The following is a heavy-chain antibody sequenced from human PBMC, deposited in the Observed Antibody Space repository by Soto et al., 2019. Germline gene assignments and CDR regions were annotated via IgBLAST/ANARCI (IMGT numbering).Heavy chain of an antibody. D-gene: IGHD5-18*01. J-gene: IGHJ4*02. CDR3: AFPPDVDTAMQPDY. V-gene: IGHV3-23*01. Sequence: GGSLRLSCAASGFTFSSYAMSWVRQAPGKGLEWVSAISGSGGSTYYADSVKGRFTISRDNSKNTLYLQMNSLRAEDTAVYYCAFPPDVDTAMQPDYWGQGTLVTVSS. CDR1: GFTFSSYA. CDR2: ISGSGGST.